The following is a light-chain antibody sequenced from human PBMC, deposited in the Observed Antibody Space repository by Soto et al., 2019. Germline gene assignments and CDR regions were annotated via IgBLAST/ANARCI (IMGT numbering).Light chain of an antibody. CDR2: GAS. CDR3: QKYGSSPT. Sequence: EIVLTQSPGTLSLSPGERATLSRRASQSVSSSYLAWYQQKPGQAPRLLIYGASSRATGIPDRFSGSGSGTDFTLTISRLEPEDFAVYYCQKYGSSPTLGQGTKVDIK. J-gene: IGKJ1*01. CDR1: QSVSSSY. V-gene: IGKV3-20*01.